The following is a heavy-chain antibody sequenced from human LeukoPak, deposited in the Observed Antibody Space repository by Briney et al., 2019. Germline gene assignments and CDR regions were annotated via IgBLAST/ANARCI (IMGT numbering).Heavy chain of an antibody. V-gene: IGHV5-51*01. Sequence: GESLQISCKCSGSIFTSYWIGLVRQLPGKGLEWMGIIYPGDSDTRYSPSFQGQVTISADKSISTAYLQWSSLKASDTAMYYCATGVWGSYLFDYWGQGTLVTVSS. D-gene: IGHD3-16*02. CDR3: ATGVWGSYLFDY. CDR2: IYPGDSDT. CDR1: GSIFTSYW. J-gene: IGHJ4*02.